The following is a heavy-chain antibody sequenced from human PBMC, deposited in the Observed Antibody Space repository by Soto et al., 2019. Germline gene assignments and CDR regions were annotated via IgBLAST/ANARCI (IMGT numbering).Heavy chain of an antibody. CDR1: GFTFNTYV. D-gene: IGHD1-7*01. CDR2: ISYSADKT. Sequence: GSLLLSGAASGFTFNTYVMNWVRQAPGKGLEWVSTISYSADKTHYADSVKGRFTISRDNSRDTLFLQMNSLRADDAAVYYCARRARTATTNWGAFDVWGQGTMVTV. J-gene: IGHJ3*01. V-gene: IGHV3-23*01. CDR3: ARRARTATTNWGAFDV.